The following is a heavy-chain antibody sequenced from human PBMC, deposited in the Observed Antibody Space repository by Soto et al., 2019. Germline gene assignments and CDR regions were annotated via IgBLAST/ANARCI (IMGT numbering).Heavy chain of an antibody. Sequence: EVQLVESGGGLVRPGGSLRLSCAASGFTFSSYWMSWVRQAPGKGLEWVANIKQDGSEKYYVDSVKGRFTISRDNAKNSLYLQMNSLRAEDTAVYYCARALPRWDNWSLDAFDIWGQGTMVTVSS. CDR3: ARALPRWDNWSLDAFDI. J-gene: IGHJ3*02. V-gene: IGHV3-7*01. CDR2: IKQDGSEK. CDR1: GFTFSSYW. D-gene: IGHD1-20*01.